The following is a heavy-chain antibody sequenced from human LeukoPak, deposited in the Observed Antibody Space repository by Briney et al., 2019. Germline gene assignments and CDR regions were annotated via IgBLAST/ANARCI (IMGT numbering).Heavy chain of an antibody. V-gene: IGHV1-8*03. J-gene: IGHJ4*02. D-gene: IGHD2-2*01. Sequence: VASVKVSCKASGYTFTSYDINWVRQATGQGLEWMGWMNPNSGNTGYAQKFQGRVTITRNTSISTAYMGLSSLRSEDTAVYYCARGLRYCSSTSCSYYFDYWGQGTQVTVSS. CDR3: ARGLRYCSSTSCSYYFDY. CDR2: MNPNSGNT. CDR1: GYTFTSYD.